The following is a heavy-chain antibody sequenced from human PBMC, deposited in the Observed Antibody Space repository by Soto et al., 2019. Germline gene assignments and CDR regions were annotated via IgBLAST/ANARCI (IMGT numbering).Heavy chain of an antibody. CDR3: ARKSDSSSWYGQDYYGMDV. Sequence: SVKVSCKASGGTFSSYRINWVRQAPGQGLEWVGGIVPIYRTADYAQKFQGRVTITADESARTSYMELRSLKSQDTAVYYCARKSDSSSWYGQDYYGMDVWGQGTTVTVSS. V-gene: IGHV1-69*13. CDR2: IVPIYRTA. J-gene: IGHJ6*02. D-gene: IGHD6-13*01. CDR1: GGTFSSYR.